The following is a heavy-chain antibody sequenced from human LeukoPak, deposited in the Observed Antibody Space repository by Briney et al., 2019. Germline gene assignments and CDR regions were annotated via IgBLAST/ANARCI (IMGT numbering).Heavy chain of an antibody. CDR2: IPSSGSAI. Sequence: GGSLRLSCVASGFTFSSYEFNWVRRAPGKGLEWFSYIPSSGSAIYYADSVKGRFTVSRDNAKNSLYLQMNSLRDEDTAVYYCAREEVDCGGDCLDYWGQGSQVTVSS. CDR3: AREEVDCGGDCLDY. D-gene: IGHD2-21*02. CDR1: GFTFSSYE. J-gene: IGHJ4*02. V-gene: IGHV3-48*03.